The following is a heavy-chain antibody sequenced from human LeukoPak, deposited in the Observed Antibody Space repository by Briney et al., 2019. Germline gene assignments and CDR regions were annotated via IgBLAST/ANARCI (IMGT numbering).Heavy chain of an antibody. V-gene: IGHV3-48*03. CDR1: GFTFSSYE. Sequence: GGSLRLSCAVSGFTFSSYEMNWVRQAPGKGLEWVSYISSSGSTIYYADSVKGRFTISRDNAKNSLYLQMNSLRAEDTAVYYCARVGIAAADHFDYWGQGTLVTVSS. CDR2: ISSSGSTI. J-gene: IGHJ4*02. CDR3: ARVGIAAADHFDY. D-gene: IGHD6-13*01.